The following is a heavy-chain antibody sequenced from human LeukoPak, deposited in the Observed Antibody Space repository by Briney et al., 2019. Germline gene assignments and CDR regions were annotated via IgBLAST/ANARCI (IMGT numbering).Heavy chain of an antibody. CDR2: IKEDGSEK. CDR1: GFTFSIYW. Sequence: PGGSLRLSCAASGFTFSIYWMSWVRQAPGKGLEWVANIKEDGSEKYYVDSLKGRFTISRDNAKNSLYLQMSSLRAEDTAVYYCARDGDNFDYWGQGTLVTVSS. J-gene: IGHJ4*02. D-gene: IGHD7-27*01. V-gene: IGHV3-7*05. CDR3: ARDGDNFDY.